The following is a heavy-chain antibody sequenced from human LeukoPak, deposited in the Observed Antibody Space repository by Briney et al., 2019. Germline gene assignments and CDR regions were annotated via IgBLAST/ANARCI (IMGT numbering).Heavy chain of an antibody. Sequence: GGSLRLSCAASGVTFSSYWMHWVRQVPGKGLVWVSRINSDGSSTKYADSVTGRFTISRDNAKNSLYLQMNSLRAEDTAVYYCARSGVGRSIFRYCDYWGQGTLVTVSS. CDR2: INSDGSST. CDR1: GVTFSSYW. J-gene: IGHJ4*02. D-gene: IGHD2-15*01. CDR3: ARSGVGRSIFRYCDY. V-gene: IGHV3-74*01.